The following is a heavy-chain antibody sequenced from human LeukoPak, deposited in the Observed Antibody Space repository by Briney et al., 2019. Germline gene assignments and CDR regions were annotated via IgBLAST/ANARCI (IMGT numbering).Heavy chain of an antibody. CDR3: VKGFHFDW. Sequence: GGSLRLSCAASGLGFSTHDMSWGRQGPGKGPEWVSSISGSGTGTYYTDSVKGRFTISRDTSKNTLYLQMDNLRVEDTAVYYCVKGFHFDWWGQGTLVIVSS. CDR2: ISGSGTGT. J-gene: IGHJ4*02. V-gene: IGHV3-23*01. CDR1: GLGFSTHD.